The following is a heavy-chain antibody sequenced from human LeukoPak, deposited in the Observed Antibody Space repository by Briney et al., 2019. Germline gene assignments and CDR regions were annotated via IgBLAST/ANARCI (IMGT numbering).Heavy chain of an antibody. D-gene: IGHD3-3*01. CDR2: IYYSGST. CDR3: ARLPPYDFWSGLHLYYYGMDV. Sequence: SETLSLTCTVSGGSISSYYWSWIRQPPGKGLEWIGYIYYSGSTNYNPSLKSRVTISVDTSKNQFSLKLSSVTAADTAVYYCARLPPYDFWSGLHLYYYGMDVWDQGTTVTVSS. J-gene: IGHJ6*02. CDR1: GGSISSYY. V-gene: IGHV4-59*08.